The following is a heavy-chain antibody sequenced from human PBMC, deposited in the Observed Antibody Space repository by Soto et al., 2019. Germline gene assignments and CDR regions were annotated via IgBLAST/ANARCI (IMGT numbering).Heavy chain of an antibody. D-gene: IGHD2-2*01. CDR3: ASYQLLAYYYYGMDV. CDR1: GGSINSSDYL. J-gene: IGHJ6*02. V-gene: IGHV4-39*01. CDR2: IYYSGST. Sequence: SETLSLTCTVSGGSINSSDYLWGWIRQPPGKGLEWIGSIYYSGSTYYNPSLESRVTISVDTSKNQFSLKLTSVTAAHTAVYYCASYQLLAYYYYGMDVWGQGTTVS.